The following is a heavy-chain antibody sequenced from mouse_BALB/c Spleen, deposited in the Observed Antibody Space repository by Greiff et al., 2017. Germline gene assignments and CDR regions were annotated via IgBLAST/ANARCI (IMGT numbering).Heavy chain of an antibody. CDR1: GYTFTSYW. Sequence: QVHVKQPGAELVKPGASVKLSCKASGYTFTSYWMHWVKLRPGQGFEWIGEINPSNGGTNYNEKFKRKATLTVDKSSSTAYMQLSSLTSEDSAVYYCTISVVGIRYYAMDYWGQGTSVTVSS. V-gene: IGHV1S16*01. CDR2: INPSNGGT. CDR3: TISVVGIRYYAMDY. J-gene: IGHJ4*01. D-gene: IGHD1-1*01.